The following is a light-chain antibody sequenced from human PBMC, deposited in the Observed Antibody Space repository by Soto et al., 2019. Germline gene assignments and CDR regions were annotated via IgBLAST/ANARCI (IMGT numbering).Light chain of an antibody. V-gene: IGLV2-14*01. CDR2: EVS. J-gene: IGLJ1*01. CDR3: TSYASSRTLV. Sequence: QSVLTQPASVSGSPGQRITISCTGTSSDVGGYNFVSWYQHHPGKAPELMIYEVSKRPSGVSDRFSGSKSGNTASLTISGPQADDEGDYYCTSYASSRTLVFGSGTKVTVL. CDR1: SSDVGGYNF.